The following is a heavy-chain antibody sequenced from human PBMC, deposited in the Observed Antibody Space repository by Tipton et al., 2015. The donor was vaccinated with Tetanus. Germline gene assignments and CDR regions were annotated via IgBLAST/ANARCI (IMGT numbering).Heavy chain of an antibody. D-gene: IGHD2-15*01. CDR3: ARDFKDIVVVVGGLSD. CDR1: GFNFRNSA. J-gene: IGHJ4*02. CDR2: MSYDGSNR. Sequence: LSLTCAASGFNFRNSAMHWGRQAPGRGLEWVAVMSYDGSNRYFAESVKGRFTISRDNSKNTLYLQMNSLRPDDSAVYYCARDFKDIVVVVGGLSDWGQGTRVTVTS. V-gene: IGHV3-30*04.